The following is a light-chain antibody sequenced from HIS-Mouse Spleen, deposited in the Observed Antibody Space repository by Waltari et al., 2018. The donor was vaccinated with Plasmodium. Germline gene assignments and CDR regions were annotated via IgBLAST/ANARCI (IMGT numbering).Light chain of an antibody. Sequence: EIVMTQSPATLSVSPGGRATLACRASQSVSSNLAWYQQKPGQAPRVLIYGACTRATGIPAMFSGSASETEFTLTNSSLQSEDFAVYYCQQYNNWSFTFGPGTKVDIK. CDR3: QQYNNWSFT. V-gene: IGKV3-15*01. CDR2: GAC. CDR1: QSVSSN. J-gene: IGKJ3*01.